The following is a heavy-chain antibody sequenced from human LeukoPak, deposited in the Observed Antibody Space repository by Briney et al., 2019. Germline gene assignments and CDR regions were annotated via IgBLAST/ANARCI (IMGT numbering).Heavy chain of an antibody. V-gene: IGHV4-4*07. D-gene: IGHD4-23*01. CDR1: GGSISSYY. Sequence: PSQTLSLTCTVSGGSISSYYWSWIRQPAGKGLEWIGRIYTSGSTNYNPSLKGRVTMSVDTSKNQSSLKLSSVTAADTAVYYCARDTPITTVVTPAGFDPWGQGTLVTVSS. CDR2: IYTSGST. CDR3: ARDTPITTVVTPAGFDP. J-gene: IGHJ5*02.